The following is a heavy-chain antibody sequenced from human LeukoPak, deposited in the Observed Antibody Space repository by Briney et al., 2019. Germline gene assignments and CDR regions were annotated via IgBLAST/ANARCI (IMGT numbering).Heavy chain of an antibody. CDR1: GLTFSSYS. CDR3: ARGNFDYYYDSSGPTLG. V-gene: IGHV3-21*01. Sequence: GGSLRLSCAASGLTFSSYSMNWVRQAPGKGLVWDSSISSSSSYIYYADSVKGRFTISRDNAKNSLYLQMNSLRAEDTAVYYCARGNFDYYYDSSGPTLGWGQGTLVTVSS. D-gene: IGHD3-22*01. J-gene: IGHJ4*02. CDR2: ISSSSSYI.